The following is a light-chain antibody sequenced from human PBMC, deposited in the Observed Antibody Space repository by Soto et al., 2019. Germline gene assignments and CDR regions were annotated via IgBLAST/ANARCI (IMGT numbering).Light chain of an antibody. Sequence: QSVLTQPPSVSGAPGQRITISSTGSTSNIGADYDVHWYQQFPGTAPKLLIYANNNRPSGVPERFSGSKSGTSASLAITGLQAEDEADYYCQSYDSSLSVVFGGGTKLTVL. V-gene: IGLV1-40*01. CDR3: QSYDSSLSVV. J-gene: IGLJ2*01. CDR2: ANN. CDR1: TSNIGADYD.